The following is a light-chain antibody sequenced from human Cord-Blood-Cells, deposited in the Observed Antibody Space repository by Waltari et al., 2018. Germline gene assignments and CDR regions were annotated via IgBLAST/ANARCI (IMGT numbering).Light chain of an antibody. CDR1: QSVSSY. CDR2: DAS. V-gene: IGKV3-11*01. CDR3: QQRSNWFT. J-gene: IGKJ3*01. Sequence: EIVFTQSPATLSLSPGERATLSCRASQSVSSYLAWYQQTPGQAPRLLIYDASNRATGIPARFSGSGSGTDFTLTISSLEPEDFAVYYCQQRSNWFTFGPGTKVDIK.